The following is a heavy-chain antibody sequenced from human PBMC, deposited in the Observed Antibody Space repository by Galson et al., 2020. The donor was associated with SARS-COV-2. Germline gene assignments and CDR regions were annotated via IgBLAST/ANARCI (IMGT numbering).Heavy chain of an antibody. V-gene: IGHV4-39*07. J-gene: IGHJ4*02. Sequence: SETLSLTCTVSNGSISNSSHHWSWIRQAPGKGLEWIVSPAYSGTTYYNPSLKSRVSISTRSSKNQFSLNLRSVTSADTAVYFCASVAGPFDYWGQGTLVTVSS. CDR1: NGSISNSSHH. CDR3: ASVAGPFDY. D-gene: IGHD6-19*01. CDR2: PAYSGTT.